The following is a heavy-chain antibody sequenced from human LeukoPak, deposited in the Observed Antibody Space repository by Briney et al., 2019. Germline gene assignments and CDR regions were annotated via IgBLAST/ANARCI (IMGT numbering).Heavy chain of an antibody. V-gene: IGHV3-21*01. Sequence: GRSLRLSCAASGFTFSSYGMNWVRQAPGKGLEWVSSISSSSSSYIYYADSVKGRFTISRDNAKNSLYLQMNSLRAEDTAVYYCARGVRSSWYEGSSVDYWGQGTLVTVSS. CDR3: ARGVRSSWYEGSSVDY. D-gene: IGHD6-13*01. CDR2: ISSSSSSYI. CDR1: GFTFSSYG. J-gene: IGHJ4*02.